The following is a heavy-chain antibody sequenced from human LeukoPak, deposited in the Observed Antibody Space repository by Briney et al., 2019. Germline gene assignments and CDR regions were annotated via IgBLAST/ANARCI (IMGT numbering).Heavy chain of an antibody. V-gene: IGHV3-48*04. Sequence: GGSLRLSCAASGFTFSSYSMNWVRQAPGKGLEWVSYISSSSSTIYYADSVKGRFTISRDNAKNSLYLQMNSLRAEDTAVYYCAREDPGDAFDIWGQGTMVTVSS. CDR1: GFTFSSYS. CDR2: ISSSSSTI. CDR3: AREDPGDAFDI. J-gene: IGHJ3*02.